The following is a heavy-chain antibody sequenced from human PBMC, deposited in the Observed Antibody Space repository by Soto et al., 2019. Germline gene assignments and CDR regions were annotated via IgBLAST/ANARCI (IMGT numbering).Heavy chain of an antibody. CDR1: GYTFTSYD. CDR2: MNPNSGNT. J-gene: IGHJ5*02. V-gene: IGHV1-8*01. CDR3: ARPRFGAVAGT. D-gene: IGHD6-19*01. Sequence: QVQLVQSGAEVKKPGASVKVSCKTSGYTFTSYDIHWVRQATGQGPEWMGWMNPNSGNTVYAQKFQGRITMTRNTSMSTAYMGLSSLRPEDTAVYYCARPRFGAVAGTWGQGTLVTVSS.